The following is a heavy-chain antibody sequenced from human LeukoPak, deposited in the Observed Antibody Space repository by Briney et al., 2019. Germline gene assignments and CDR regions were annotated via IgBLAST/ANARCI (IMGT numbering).Heavy chain of an antibody. D-gene: IGHD1-26*01. Sequence: GRSLRLFCAASGFTFDEYAMYWVRRAPGKGLEWVSGITWNSAAIGYADSVKGRFTISRDNAKNSLYLQMNSLRAEDTALYYCAKGTGRYYYYYYGMDVWGQGTAVTVSS. J-gene: IGHJ6*02. CDR1: GFTFDEYA. CDR2: ITWNSAAI. V-gene: IGHV3-9*01. CDR3: AKGTGRYYYYYYGMDV.